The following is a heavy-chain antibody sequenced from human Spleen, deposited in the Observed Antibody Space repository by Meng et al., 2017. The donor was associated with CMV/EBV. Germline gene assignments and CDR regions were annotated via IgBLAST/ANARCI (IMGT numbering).Heavy chain of an antibody. D-gene: IGHD1-26*01. J-gene: IGHJ4*02. CDR1: GGSFSGYY. CDR3: ARSGSYYSRSFDY. CDR2: INHSGST. V-gene: IGHV4-34*01. Sequence: CAGYGGSFSGYYWSWIRQPPGKGLEWIGEINHSGSTNYNPSLKSRVTISVDTSKNQFSLKLSSVTAADTAVYYCARSGSYYSRSFDYWGQGTLVTVSS.